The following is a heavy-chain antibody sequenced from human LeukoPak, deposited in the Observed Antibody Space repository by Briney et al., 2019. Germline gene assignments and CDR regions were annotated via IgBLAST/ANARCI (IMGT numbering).Heavy chain of an antibody. D-gene: IGHD1-26*01. V-gene: IGHV3-43D*03. CDR2: IIWDGGST. Sequence: GRSLRLSCAASGFTFDDYAMHWVRQAPGKWLEWVSLIIWDGGSTYYADSVNGPFTISRENSKNSLYLQMNSLRAEDTALYYCAKDYFSGRYEGYYFDYWGQGTLVTVSS. CDR1: GFTFDDYA. CDR3: AKDYFSGRYEGYYFDY. J-gene: IGHJ4*02.